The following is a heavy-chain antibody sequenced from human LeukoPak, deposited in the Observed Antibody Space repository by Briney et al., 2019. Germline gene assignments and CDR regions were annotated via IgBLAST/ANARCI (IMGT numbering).Heavy chain of an antibody. V-gene: IGHV3-73*01. Sequence: SGRSLRLSCAASGFTFSGSAIHWVRQYSGEGLEWVGQIDKKDKGYATATAYAASVKGRFTISRDDSFNTAYLQMKSLKTEDTALYYCTRDSGTYNWFDPWGQGTLVTVSS. CDR2: IDKKDKGYATAT. J-gene: IGHJ5*02. D-gene: IGHD1-26*01. CDR1: GFTFSGSA. CDR3: TRDSGTYNWFDP.